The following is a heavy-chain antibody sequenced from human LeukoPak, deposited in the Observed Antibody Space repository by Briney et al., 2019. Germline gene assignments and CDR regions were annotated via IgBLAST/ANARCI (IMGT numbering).Heavy chain of an antibody. V-gene: IGHV3-23*01. D-gene: IGHD3-10*01. CDR2: ISGNGGTT. J-gene: IGHJ4*02. CDR1: GFDFSTYA. Sequence: GGSLRLSCAASGFDFSTYAINWVRQAPGKGLEWVSAISGNGGTTYYADSVKGRFTISRDNSKNTLYLQMNSLRAEDTAVYYCAKQVLRSGSYPDYWGQGTLVTVSP. CDR3: AKQVLRSGSYPDY.